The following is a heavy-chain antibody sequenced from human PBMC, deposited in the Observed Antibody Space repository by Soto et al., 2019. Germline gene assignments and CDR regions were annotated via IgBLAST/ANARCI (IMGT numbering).Heavy chain of an antibody. V-gene: IGHV3-15*01. CDR1: GFTFSNAW. D-gene: IGHD3-3*01. Sequence: GGSLSLSCAASGFTFSNAWMSWVRQAPGKGLEWVGRIKSKTDGGTTDYAAPVKGRFTISRDDSKNTLYLQMNSLKTEDTAVYYCTTDHNDSCSGYPTYYYYGMGVWGQGTTVTVSS. CDR2: IKSKTDGGTT. CDR3: TTDHNDSCSGYPTYYYYGMGV. J-gene: IGHJ6*02.